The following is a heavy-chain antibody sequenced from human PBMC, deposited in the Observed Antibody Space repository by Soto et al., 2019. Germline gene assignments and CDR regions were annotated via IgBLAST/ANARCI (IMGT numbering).Heavy chain of an antibody. CDR1: GGSISSGGYY. CDR2: IYYSGST. V-gene: IGHV4-39*01. CDR3: ARHRLYDSSGYGWFEP. J-gene: IGHJ5*02. D-gene: IGHD3-22*01. Sequence: PSETLSLTCTVSGGSISSGGYYWSWIRQHPGKGLEWIGYIYYSGSTYYNPSLKSRVTISVDTSKNQFSLKLSSVTAADTAVYYCARHRLYDSSGYGWFEPWGQGTLVTVSS.